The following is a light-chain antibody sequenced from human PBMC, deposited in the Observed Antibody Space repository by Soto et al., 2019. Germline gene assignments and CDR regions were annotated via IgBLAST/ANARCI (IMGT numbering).Light chain of an antibody. V-gene: IGKV3-11*01. Sequence: EIVLTQSPATLSLSPGERATLSCRASQSVSSYLAWYQQKPGQAPRLLIYDASNRATGIPARFSGSGSGTDFTFTISSLEPEDFAVYYCPQRSNWPRTFGQGTKVEIK. CDR2: DAS. CDR3: PQRSNWPRT. CDR1: QSVSSY. J-gene: IGKJ1*01.